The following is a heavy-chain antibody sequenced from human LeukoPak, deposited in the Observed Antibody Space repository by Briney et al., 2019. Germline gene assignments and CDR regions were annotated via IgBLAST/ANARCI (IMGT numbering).Heavy chain of an antibody. Sequence: GGSLRLSCAASGFTFTTYWMHWVRQAPGKGLVWVSHINSDGSITGYADSVKGRFTISRDNAKNTLYLQMNSLRAEDTAVYYCARDAVDTANAVWGQGTTVTVSS. J-gene: IGHJ6*02. CDR3: ARDAVDTANAV. V-gene: IGHV3-74*01. CDR2: INSDGSIT. D-gene: IGHD5-18*01. CDR1: GFTFTTYW.